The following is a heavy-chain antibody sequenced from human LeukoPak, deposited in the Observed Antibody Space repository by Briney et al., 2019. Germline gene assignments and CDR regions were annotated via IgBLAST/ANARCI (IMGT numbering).Heavy chain of an antibody. V-gene: IGHV4-61*02. J-gene: IGHJ4*02. CDR2: IYTSGST. Sequence: SETLSLTCTVSGGSISSGSYYWSWIRQPAGKGLEWIGRIYTSGSTNYNPSLKSRVTISVDTSKNQFSLKLSSVTAADTAVYYCASWDYYGSESHYRDDSWGQGTLVTVSS. CDR1: GGSISSGSYY. D-gene: IGHD3-10*01. CDR3: ASWDYYGSESHYRDDS.